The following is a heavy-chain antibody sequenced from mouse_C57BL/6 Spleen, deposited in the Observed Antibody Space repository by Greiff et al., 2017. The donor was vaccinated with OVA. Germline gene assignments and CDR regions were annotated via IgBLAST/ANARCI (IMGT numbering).Heavy chain of an antibody. CDR2: INPSNGGT. CDR3: ARRPAYYSNYFDY. J-gene: IGHJ2*01. V-gene: IGHV1-53*01. CDR1: GYTFTSYW. Sequence: VQLQQPGTELVKPGASVKLSCKASGYTFTSYWMHWVKQRPGQGLEWIGNINPSNGGTNYNEKFKSEATLTVDKSSSTAYMQLSSLTSEDSAVYYCARRPAYYSNYFDYWGQGTTLTVSS. D-gene: IGHD2-5*01.